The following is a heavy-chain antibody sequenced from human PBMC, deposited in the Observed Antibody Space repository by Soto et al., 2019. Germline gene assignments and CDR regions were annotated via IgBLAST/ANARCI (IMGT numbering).Heavy chain of an antibody. Sequence: QAQLVQSGAEMKKPGASVKVSCKASGYTFRNYGITWVRQAPGQGLEWMGWISAYDGHSNYAQNLQGRVTMTTDTSTNTAYMELRSLRSDDTAVYYCARDEGFLRSCGQGTLVAVSS. CDR2: ISAYDGHS. J-gene: IGHJ5*02. CDR1: GYTFRNYG. D-gene: IGHD3-3*01. V-gene: IGHV1-18*01. CDR3: ARDEGFLRS.